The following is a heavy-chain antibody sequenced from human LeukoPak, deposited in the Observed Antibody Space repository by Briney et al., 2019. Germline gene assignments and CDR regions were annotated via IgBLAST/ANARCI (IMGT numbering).Heavy chain of an antibody. CDR1: GFTFSSYA. J-gene: IGHJ6*02. Sequence: GGSLRLSCAASGFTFSSYAMSWVRQAPGKGLEWVSAISGSGGSTYYADPVKGRFTISRDNSKNMLYLQMNSLRAEDTAVYYCAKGFPYYYYGMDVWGQGTTVTVSS. D-gene: IGHD2-21*01. CDR2: ISGSGGST. CDR3: AKGFPYYYYGMDV. V-gene: IGHV3-23*01.